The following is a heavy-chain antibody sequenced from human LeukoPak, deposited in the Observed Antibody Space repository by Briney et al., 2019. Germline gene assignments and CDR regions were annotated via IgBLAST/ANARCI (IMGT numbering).Heavy chain of an antibody. CDR3: ATERASSKFWSGYWPPGY. V-gene: IGHV1-24*01. CDR2: FDPEDGET. J-gene: IGHJ4*02. CDR1: GYTLTELS. Sequence: ASVKVSCKVSGYTLTELSMHWVRQAPGKGLEWMGGFDPEDGETIYAQKFQGRVTMTKDTSTDTAYMELSGLRSEDTAVYYCATERASSKFWSGYWPPGYWSQGTLVTVSS. D-gene: IGHD3-3*01.